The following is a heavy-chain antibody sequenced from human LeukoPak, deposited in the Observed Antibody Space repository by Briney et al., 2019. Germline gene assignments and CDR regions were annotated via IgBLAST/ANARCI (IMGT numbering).Heavy chain of an antibody. CDR3: ASSGVGATKSFDY. V-gene: IGHV4-59*08. CDR2: IYYSGST. CDR1: GGSISSYY. D-gene: IGHD1-26*01. Sequence: PSETLSLTCTVSGGSISSYYWSWIRQPAGKGLEWIGYIYYSGSTNYNPSLKSRVTISVDTSKNQFSLKLSSVTAADTAVYYCASSGVGATKSFDYWGQGTLVTVSS. J-gene: IGHJ4*02.